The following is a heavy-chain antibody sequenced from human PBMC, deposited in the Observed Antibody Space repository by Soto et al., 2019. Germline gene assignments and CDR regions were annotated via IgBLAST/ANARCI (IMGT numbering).Heavy chain of an antibody. Sequence: EVPLLESGGGLVQPGGSLRLSCAASGFTFSSYAMSWVRQAPGKGLEWVSAISGSGGPTYYADSVKGRFTISRDNSKNRLYRQVGSVRVEDTAVYYCAKEGSFVVLTASNWFDPWGQGAVVTVSS. V-gene: IGHV3-23*01. CDR1: GFTFSSYA. CDR3: AKEGSFVVLTASNWFDP. D-gene: IGHD2-21*02. CDR2: ISGSGGPT. J-gene: IGHJ5*02.